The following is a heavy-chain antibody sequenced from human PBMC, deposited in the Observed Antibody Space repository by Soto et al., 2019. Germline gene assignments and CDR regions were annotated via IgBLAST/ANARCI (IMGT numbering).Heavy chain of an antibody. V-gene: IGHV3-15*07. Sequence: GGSLRLSCAASGFTFSNAWMNWVRQAPGKGLEWVGRIKSKTDGGTTDYAAPVKGRFTISRDDSKNTLYLQMTSLKTEDTAVYYCVRQDPITVVENDAFDLWGQGSVVTVSS. CDR2: IKSKTDGGTT. CDR1: GFTFSNAW. D-gene: IGHD2-15*01. J-gene: IGHJ3*01. CDR3: VRQDPITVVENDAFDL.